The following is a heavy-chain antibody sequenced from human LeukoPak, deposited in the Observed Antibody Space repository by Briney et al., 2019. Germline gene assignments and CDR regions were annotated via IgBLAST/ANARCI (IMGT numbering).Heavy chain of an antibody. CDR2: IYYSGST. Sequence: PSETLSLTCTVSGGSISSSSYYWGWIRQPPGKGLEWIGSIYYSGSTYYNPSLKSRVTISVDTSKNQFSLELSSVTAADTAVYYCARQTQTAWAYYYDNYAFDIWGQGTMVTVSS. CDR1: GGSISSSSYY. D-gene: IGHD3-22*01. CDR3: ARQTQTAWAYYYDNYAFDI. V-gene: IGHV4-39*01. J-gene: IGHJ3*02.